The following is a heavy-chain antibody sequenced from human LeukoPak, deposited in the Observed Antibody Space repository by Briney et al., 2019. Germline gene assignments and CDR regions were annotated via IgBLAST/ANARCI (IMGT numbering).Heavy chain of an antibody. V-gene: IGHV4-59*12. Sequence: SETLPLTCTVSGGSISSYYWSWIRQPPGKGLEWIGYIYYSGSTNYNPSLKSRVTISVDTSKNQFSLKLSSVTAADTAVYYCARDLGYYDSSGYNDYWGQGTLVTVSS. CDR1: GGSISSYY. CDR2: IYYSGST. D-gene: IGHD3-22*01. CDR3: ARDLGYYDSSGYNDY. J-gene: IGHJ4*02.